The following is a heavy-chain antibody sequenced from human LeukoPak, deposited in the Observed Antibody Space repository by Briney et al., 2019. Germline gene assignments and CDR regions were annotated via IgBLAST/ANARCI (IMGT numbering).Heavy chain of an antibody. J-gene: IGHJ3*02. V-gene: IGHV3-30*02. CDR2: IRYDGSNK. Sequence: GGSLRLSCAASGFTVSSNYMSWVRQAPGKRLEWVAFIRYDGSNKYYADSVKGRFTISRDNSKNTLYLQMNSLRAEDTAVYYCARVRGDYAYDAFDIWGQGTMVTVSS. CDR1: GFTVSSNY. D-gene: IGHD4-17*01. CDR3: ARVRGDYAYDAFDI.